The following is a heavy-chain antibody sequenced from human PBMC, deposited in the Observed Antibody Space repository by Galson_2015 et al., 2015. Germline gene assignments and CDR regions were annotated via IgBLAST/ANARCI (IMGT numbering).Heavy chain of an antibody. CDR2: INPSGGST. D-gene: IGHD6-13*01. CDR3: ARAAPLIAAAISFDY. J-gene: IGHJ4*02. V-gene: IGHV1-46*01. Sequence: SVKVSCKASGYTFTSYYMHWVRQAPGQGLEWMGIINPSGGSTSYAQKFQGRVTMTRDTSTSTVYMELSSLRSEDTAVYYCARAAPLIAAAISFDYWGQGTLVTVSS. CDR1: GYTFTSYY.